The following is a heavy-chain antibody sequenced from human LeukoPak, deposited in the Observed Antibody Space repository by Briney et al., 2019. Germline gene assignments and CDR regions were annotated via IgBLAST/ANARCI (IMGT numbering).Heavy chain of an antibody. CDR3: ARDGSGSTQNAFDI. Sequence: ASVKVSCKASGYTFTGYYMHWVRQAPGQGLEWMGWINPNSGGTNYAQKLQGRVTMTTDTSTSTAYMELRSLRSDDTAVYYCARDGSGSTQNAFDIWGQGTMVTVSS. D-gene: IGHD3-10*01. CDR1: GYTFTGYY. J-gene: IGHJ3*02. CDR2: INPNSGGT. V-gene: IGHV1-2*02.